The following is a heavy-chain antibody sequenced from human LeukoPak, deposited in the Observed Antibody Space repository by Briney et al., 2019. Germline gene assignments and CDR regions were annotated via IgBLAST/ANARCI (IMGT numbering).Heavy chain of an antibody. CDR1: GFTFSTYA. CDR3: AKELGYYDSSGYYGFDY. V-gene: IGHV3-30-3*01. Sequence: GGSLRLSCAASGFTFSTYAMHWVRQAPGKGLEWVALISYDGSNKYYADSVKGRFTIYRDNSKNTLYLQMNSLRAEDTAVYYCAKELGYYDSSGYYGFDYWGQGTLVTVSS. CDR2: ISYDGSNK. J-gene: IGHJ4*02. D-gene: IGHD3-22*01.